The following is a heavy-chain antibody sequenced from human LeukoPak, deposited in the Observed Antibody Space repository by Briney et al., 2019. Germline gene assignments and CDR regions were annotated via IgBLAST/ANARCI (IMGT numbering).Heavy chain of an antibody. D-gene: IGHD3-10*01. CDR3: ARCPLVRGVILPWFDP. Sequence: PPQTISLTCTVSGGSISSGGYYWSWIRQHPGKGLEWIGYIYYSGSTYYNPSLKSRVSISVDTSKNQFSLKLSSVTAADTAVYYCARCPLVRGVILPWFDPWGEGTLATVSS. J-gene: IGHJ5*02. V-gene: IGHV4-31*03. CDR1: GGSISSGGYY. CDR2: IYYSGST.